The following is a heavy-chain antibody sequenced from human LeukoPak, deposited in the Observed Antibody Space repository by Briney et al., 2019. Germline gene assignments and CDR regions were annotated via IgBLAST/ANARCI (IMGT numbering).Heavy chain of an antibody. CDR1: GFTFSNYG. D-gene: IGHD6-13*01. J-gene: IGHJ4*02. V-gene: IGHV3-23*01. Sequence: PGGSLRLSCAASGFTFSNYGMSWVRQAPGKGLEWVSTISGSGGNTYYADSVKGRFTISRDTSKNTLYLQMNSLRAEDTAVYYCARDAPSIAALDYWGQGTLVTVSS. CDR2: ISGSGGNT. CDR3: ARDAPSIAALDY.